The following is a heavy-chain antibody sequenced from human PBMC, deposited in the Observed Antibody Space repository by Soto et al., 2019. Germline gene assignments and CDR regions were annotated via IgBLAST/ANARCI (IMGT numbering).Heavy chain of an antibody. CDR2: ISGSGVST. V-gene: IGHV3-23*01. J-gene: IGHJ4*02. CDR1: GFTFSSYA. CDR3: AKDLDCGGDCYLFDY. Sequence: GSLRLSCAASGFTFSSYAMSWVRQAPGKGLEWVSAISGSGVSTYYADSVKGRITISRDNSKNTVYLQMNSLRAEDTAIYYCAKDLDCGGDCYLFDYWGQGTRVTVSS. D-gene: IGHD2-21*01.